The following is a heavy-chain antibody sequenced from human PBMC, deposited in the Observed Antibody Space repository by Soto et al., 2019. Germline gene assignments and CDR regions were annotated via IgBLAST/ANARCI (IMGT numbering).Heavy chain of an antibody. V-gene: IGHV3-21*01. Sequence: PGGSLRLSCAASGFTFSSYAMSWVRQAPGKGLEWVSSISSSSSYIYYADSVKGRFTISRDNAKNSLYLQMNSLRAEDTAVYYCARSAVEMATANFDYWGQGTLVTAPQ. CDR3: ARSAVEMATANFDY. CDR1: GFTFSSYA. D-gene: IGHD5-18*01. J-gene: IGHJ4*02. CDR2: ISSSSSYI.